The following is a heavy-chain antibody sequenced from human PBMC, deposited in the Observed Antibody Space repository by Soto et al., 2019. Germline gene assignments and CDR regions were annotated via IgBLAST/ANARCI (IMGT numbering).Heavy chain of an antibody. J-gene: IGHJ5*02. D-gene: IGHD6-19*01. CDR2: IKSKTDGGTT. CDR3: TTGSSGWSQGGFDP. CDR1: GFTFTNAW. Sequence: EVQLVESGGGLVKPGGSLRLSCAASGFTFTNAWMSWVRQAPGKGLEWVGRIKSKTDGGTTDYAAPVKSRFTISREDSKNTLYLQMNSLKTEDTAVYYCTTGSSGWSQGGFDPWGQGTLVTVSS. V-gene: IGHV3-15*01.